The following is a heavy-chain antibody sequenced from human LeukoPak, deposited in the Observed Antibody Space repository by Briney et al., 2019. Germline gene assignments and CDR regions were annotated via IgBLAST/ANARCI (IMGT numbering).Heavy chain of an antibody. V-gene: IGHV4-31*03. J-gene: IGHJ4*02. CDR2: IYYSGST. CDR1: GGSISSGGYY. Sequence: SQTLSLTCTVSGGSISSGGYYWSWIRQHPGKGLEWIGYIYYSGSTYYNPSLKSRVTISEDTSKNQFSLKLRSVTAADTAVYYCARAPGGDPLYDYWGQGTLVTVSS. D-gene: IGHD1-1*01. CDR3: ARAPGGDPLYDY.